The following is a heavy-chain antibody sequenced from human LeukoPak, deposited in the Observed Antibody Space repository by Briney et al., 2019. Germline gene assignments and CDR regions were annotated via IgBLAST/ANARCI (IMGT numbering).Heavy chain of an antibody. D-gene: IGHD5-24*01. V-gene: IGHV4-59*01. CDR1: GGSISSYY. CDR2: IYYSGST. J-gene: IGHJ4*02. CDR3: ARDSFSRDGYTFDY. Sequence: SETLSLTCTVSGGSISSYYWSWIRQPPGKGLEWIGYIYYSGSTNYNPSLKSRVTIPVDTSKNQFSLKLSSVTAADTAVYYCARDSFSRDGYTFDYWGQGTLVTVSS.